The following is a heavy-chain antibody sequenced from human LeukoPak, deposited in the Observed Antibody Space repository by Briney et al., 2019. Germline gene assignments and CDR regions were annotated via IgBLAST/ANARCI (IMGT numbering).Heavy chain of an antibody. V-gene: IGHV4-59*01. CDR2: IYYTGIT. CDR1: SGSISNYY. CDR3: ARAHHPYGSGAGDFDY. D-gene: IGHD3-10*01. Sequence: PSETLSLTCTISSGSISNYYWSWIRQPPGKGLEWIGYIYYTGITKYNPSLKSRVTISVDTSKNPFSLKLSSVTAADTAIYYCARAHHPYGSGAGDFDYWGQGTLVTVSS. J-gene: IGHJ4*02.